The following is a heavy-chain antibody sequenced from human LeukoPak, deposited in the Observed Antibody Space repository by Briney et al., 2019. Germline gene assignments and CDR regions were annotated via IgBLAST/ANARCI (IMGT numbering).Heavy chain of an antibody. CDR3: ARDPGIAAATNAFDI. V-gene: IGHV4-4*07. D-gene: IGHD6-13*01. J-gene: IGHJ3*02. Sequence: SETLSLTCTVSGGSISSYYWSWIRQPAGKGLEWIGRIYTSGSTNYNPSLKSRVTMSVDTSKNQFSLKLSSVTAADTAVYYCARDPGIAAATNAFDIWGQGTMVTVSS. CDR2: IYTSGST. CDR1: GGSISSYY.